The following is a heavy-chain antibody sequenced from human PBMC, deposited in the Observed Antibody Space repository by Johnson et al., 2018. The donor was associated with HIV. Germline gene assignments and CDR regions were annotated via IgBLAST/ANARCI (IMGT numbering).Heavy chain of an antibody. CDR3: VKDMGYSSVGYGFDI. V-gene: IGHV3-43*01. Sequence: VQLVESGGAVVQPGGSLRLSCAASGFTYDDYAMHWVRQAPGKGLEWVSLISWDGSRTYYADSIKGRFTIPRNNSKNSLYLQMNSLRTEDTALYYCVKDMGYSSVGYGFDIWGQGTMVTVSS. J-gene: IGHJ3*02. CDR1: GFTYDDYA. D-gene: IGHD6-25*01. CDR2: ISWDGSRT.